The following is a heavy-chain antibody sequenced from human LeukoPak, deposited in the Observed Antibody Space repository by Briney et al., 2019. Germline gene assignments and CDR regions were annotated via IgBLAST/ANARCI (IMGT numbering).Heavy chain of an antibody. CDR1: GYSISSSYY. CDR3: ARDPGYSYGSYYFDY. J-gene: IGHJ4*02. D-gene: IGHD5-18*01. CDR2: IYYSGST. V-gene: IGHV4-61*01. Sequence: SETLSLTCTVSGYSISSSYYWSWIRQPPGKGLEWIGYIYYSGSTNYNPSLKSRVTISVDTSKNQFSLKLSSVTAADTAVYYCARDPGYSYGSYYFDYWGQGTLVTVSS.